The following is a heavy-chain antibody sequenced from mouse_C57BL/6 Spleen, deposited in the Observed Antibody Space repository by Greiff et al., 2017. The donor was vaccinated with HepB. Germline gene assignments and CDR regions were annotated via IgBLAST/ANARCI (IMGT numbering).Heavy chain of an antibody. CDR1: GFTFSDYG. J-gene: IGHJ1*03. V-gene: IGHV5-17*01. CDR2: ISSGSSTI. CDR3: ARDCSYWCFDV. Sequence: EVKLMESGGGLVKPGGSLKLSCAASGFTFSDYGMHWVRQAPEKGLEWVAYISSGSSTIYYADTVKGRFTISSDNAKNTLFLQMTSLRSEDTAMYYCARDCSYWCFDVWGTGTTVTVSS.